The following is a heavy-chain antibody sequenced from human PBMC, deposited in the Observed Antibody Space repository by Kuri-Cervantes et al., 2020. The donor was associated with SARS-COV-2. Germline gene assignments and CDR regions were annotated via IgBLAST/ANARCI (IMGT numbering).Heavy chain of an antibody. CDR3: ARCLAAAGSPPPAYYYYMDV. CDR1: GGSVSGYY. CDR2: IHHAVGT. J-gene: IGHJ6*03. Sequence: GSLRLSCAVYGGSVSGYYWSWIRQPPGKGLEWIGEIHHAVGTFYTPSLRSRATIFLDTSKNQFSLKLRSVTAADTAMYYCARCLAAAGSPPPAYYYYMDVWGKGTTVTVSS. V-gene: IGHV4-34*01. D-gene: IGHD6-13*01.